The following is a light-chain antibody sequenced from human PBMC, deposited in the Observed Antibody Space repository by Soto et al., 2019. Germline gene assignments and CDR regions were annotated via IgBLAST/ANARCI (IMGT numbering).Light chain of an antibody. V-gene: IGKV3-15*01. CDR1: QSDYNN. Sequence: EIVMTQSPATLSVSPGERATLSCRASQSDYNNLAWYQQQPDQAPRLLIYGASTRATGIPARFSGSGSGTEVTPTISSLQSEDFAVYYCQQYNNWPPVTFGPGTKVDI. J-gene: IGKJ3*01. CDR3: QQYNNWPPVT. CDR2: GAS.